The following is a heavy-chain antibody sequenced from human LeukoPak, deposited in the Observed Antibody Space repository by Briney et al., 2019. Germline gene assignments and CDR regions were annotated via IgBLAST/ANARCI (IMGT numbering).Heavy chain of an antibody. CDR2: IIPLFGTP. D-gene: IGHD4-11*01. J-gene: IGHJ4*02. CDR3: ARERTTETTWGYFDY. V-gene: IGHV1-69*13. Sequence: ASVKVSCKASGGSFNDYAFSWGRQAPGQGLEWMGGIIPLFGTPIYAQQFQGRLTITPDESTSTAYMELSSLTSEDTAVYYCARERTTETTWGYFDYWGQGTLVTVSS. CDR1: GGSFNDYA.